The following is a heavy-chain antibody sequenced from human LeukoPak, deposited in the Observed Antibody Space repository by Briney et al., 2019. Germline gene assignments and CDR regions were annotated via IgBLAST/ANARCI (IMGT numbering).Heavy chain of an antibody. CDR1: GGTFSSYA. Sequence: SVNVSCKASGGTFSSYAISWVRQAPGQGLEWMGGIIPIFGTANYAQKFQGRVTITADESTSTAYMELSSLRSEDTAVYYCARGGYQLPTYYYGMDVWGQGTTVTVSS. J-gene: IGHJ6*02. CDR2: IIPIFGTA. V-gene: IGHV1-69*13. CDR3: ARGGYQLPTYYYGMDV. D-gene: IGHD2-2*01.